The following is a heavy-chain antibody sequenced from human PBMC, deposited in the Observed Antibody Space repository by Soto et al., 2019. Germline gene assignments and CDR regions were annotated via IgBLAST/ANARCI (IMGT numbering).Heavy chain of an antibody. CDR1: GGSISSSSYY. CDR2: IYYSGST. V-gene: IGHV4-39*01. Sequence: QLQLQESGPGLVKPSETLSLTCTVSGGSISSSSYYWGWIRQPPGKGLEWIGSIYYSGSTYYNPSLKSRVTISVDTSKNQFSLKLSSVAAADTAVYYCARLPYYDFWSGYFFDYWGQGTLVTVSS. J-gene: IGHJ4*02. CDR3: ARLPYYDFWSGYFFDY. D-gene: IGHD3-3*01.